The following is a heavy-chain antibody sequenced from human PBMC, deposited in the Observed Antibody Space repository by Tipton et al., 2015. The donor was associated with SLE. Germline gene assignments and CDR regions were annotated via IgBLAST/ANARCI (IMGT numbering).Heavy chain of an antibody. J-gene: IGHJ4*02. CDR1: GGSITSSY. CDR3: ARDQVGVGDFDY. V-gene: IGHV4-59*01. D-gene: IGHD3-16*01. CDR2: MHSSGST. Sequence: TLSLTCTVSGGSITSSYWSWVRQPPGKGLEWIGHMHSSGSTSYNPSLQSRVTISRDPSKNQFSLKLISATAADTAVYYCARDQVGVGDFDYWSQGTLVTVSS.